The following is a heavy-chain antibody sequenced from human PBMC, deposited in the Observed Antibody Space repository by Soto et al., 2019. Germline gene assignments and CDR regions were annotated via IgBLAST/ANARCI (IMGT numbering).Heavy chain of an antibody. D-gene: IGHD3-22*01. Sequence: EVQLVESGGGLVQPGGSLRLSCAASGFTFSSYWISWVRQAPGKGLEWVANIKQDGSEKYYVDSVKGRFTISRDNAKNSLYLQMNSLRAEDTAVYYCARAPWYYDSSGYYSWGQGTVVTVSS. CDR2: IKQDGSEK. CDR1: GFTFSSYW. J-gene: IGHJ5*02. V-gene: IGHV3-7*01. CDR3: ARAPWYYDSSGYYS.